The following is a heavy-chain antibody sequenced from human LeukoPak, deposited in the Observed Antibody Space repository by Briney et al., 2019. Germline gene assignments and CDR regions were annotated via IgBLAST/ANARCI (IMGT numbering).Heavy chain of an antibody. J-gene: IGHJ6*03. V-gene: IGHV4-34*01. CDR1: GASFSSYY. CDR3: ARVAVTRYYYSFYYMDV. CDR2: INHSGST. D-gene: IGHD6-19*01. Sequence: PSETLSLTCTIYGASFSSYYWTWIRQHPGKGLEWIGDINHSGSTNYNPSLESRVTISRETSNNRFSLNLSSVTAADTAVYYCARVAVTRYYYSFYYMDVWGKGTTVTVSS.